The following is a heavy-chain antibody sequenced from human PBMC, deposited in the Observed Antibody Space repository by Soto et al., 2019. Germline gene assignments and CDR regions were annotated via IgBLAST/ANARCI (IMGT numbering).Heavy chain of an antibody. D-gene: IGHD3-3*01. CDR3: ARDSSTIFGVVSKGGMDV. CDR2: INPNSGGT. J-gene: IGHJ6*02. CDR1: GYTFTGYD. V-gene: IGHV1-2*02. Sequence: ASVKVSCKASGYTFTGYDMHWVRQAPGQGLEWMGWINPNSGGTNYAQKFQGRVTMTRDTSISTAYMELSRLRSDDTAVYYCARDSSTIFGVVSKGGMDVWGQWTTVTVAS.